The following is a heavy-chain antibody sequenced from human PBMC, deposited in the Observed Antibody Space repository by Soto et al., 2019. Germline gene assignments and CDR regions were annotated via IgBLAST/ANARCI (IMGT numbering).Heavy chain of an antibody. V-gene: IGHV3-30-3*01. J-gene: IGHJ6*02. CDR3: AKDPDHSSSWMYFIWYGIDV. Sequence: QVQLVESGGGVVQPGRSLRLSCAASGFTFSSYAMHWVRQAPGKGLEWVAVISHDGSNKYYADSVKGRFTITRDNSKNTLYMKMNSMRAKNMAVYYCAKDPDHSSSWMYFIWYGIDVWGQGTTVTVSS. D-gene: IGHD6-13*01. CDR1: GFTFSSYA. CDR2: ISHDGSNK.